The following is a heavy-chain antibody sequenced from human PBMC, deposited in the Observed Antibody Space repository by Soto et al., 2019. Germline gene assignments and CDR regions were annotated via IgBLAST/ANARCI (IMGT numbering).Heavy chain of an antibody. CDR2: ISSSSSYT. Sequence: EGSLRLSCAASGFTFSDYYMSWIRQAPGKGLEWVSYISSSSSYTNYADSVKGRFTISRDNAKNSLYLQMNSLRAEDTAVYYCATDYYDSSGYYLNASDISGQGTPVTFS. D-gene: IGHD3-22*01. CDR1: GFTFSDYY. CDR3: ATDYYDSSGYYLNASDI. V-gene: IGHV3-11*06. J-gene: IGHJ3*02.